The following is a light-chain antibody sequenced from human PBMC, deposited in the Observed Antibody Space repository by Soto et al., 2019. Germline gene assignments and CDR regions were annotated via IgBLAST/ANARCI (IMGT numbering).Light chain of an antibody. V-gene: IGKV1-9*01. CDR3: QQLNSYPGT. Sequence: DLQLTQSPSFLSASVGDRVTITCRASQGISSYLAWYQQKPGKAPKFLIYDASTLQSGVPSRFSGSGSGTEFTLTISSLQPEDFATYYCQQLNSYPGTFGQGTRLEIK. CDR2: DAS. J-gene: IGKJ5*01. CDR1: QGISSY.